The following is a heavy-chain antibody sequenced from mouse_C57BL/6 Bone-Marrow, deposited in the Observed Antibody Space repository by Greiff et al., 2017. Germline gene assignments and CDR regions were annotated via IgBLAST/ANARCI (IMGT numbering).Heavy chain of an antibody. J-gene: IGHJ2*01. CDR3: ARDYDFDY. CDR2: ISSGSSTI. CDR1: GFTFSDYG. D-gene: IGHD1-1*01. Sequence: DVKLVESGGGLVKPGGSLKLSCAASGFTFSDYGMHWVRQAPEKGLEWVAYISSGSSTIYYAYPVKGRFTISRDHAKNTLFLQMTSLRSEDTAMYYCARDYDFDYWGQGTTLTVSS. V-gene: IGHV5-17*01.